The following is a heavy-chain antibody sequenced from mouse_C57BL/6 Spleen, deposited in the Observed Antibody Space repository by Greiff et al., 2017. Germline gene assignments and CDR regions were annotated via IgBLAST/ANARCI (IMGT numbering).Heavy chain of an antibody. CDR2: INPGSGGT. V-gene: IGHV1-54*01. CDR1: GYAFTNYL. D-gene: IGHD1-1*01. J-gene: IGHJ4*01. Sequence: QVHVKQSGAELVRPGTSVKVSCKASGYAFTNYLIEWVKQRPGQGLEWIGVINPGSGGTNYNEKFKGKATLTADKSSSTAYMQLSSLTSEDSAVYFCARGGVVATRAMDDWGQGTSVTVSS. CDR3: ARGGVVATRAMDD.